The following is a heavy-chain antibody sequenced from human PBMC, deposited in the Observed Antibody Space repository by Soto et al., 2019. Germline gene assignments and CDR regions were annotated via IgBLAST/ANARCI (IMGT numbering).Heavy chain of an antibody. D-gene: IGHD2-15*01. J-gene: IGHJ6*02. V-gene: IGHV3-23*01. Sequence: EVQLLESGGGLGQPGGSLRLSCAASGFTFTKYDMNWVRQAPGKGLEWVAGISGSGDRTYYKDSVKGRFIISRDNSKSMLYLQRDSLRAEDTAVYYCAKDKVVGRTLTTHYYYGMDVWGPGTTVTVSS. CDR3: AKDKVVGRTLTTHYYYGMDV. CDR2: ISGSGDRT. CDR1: GFTFTKYD.